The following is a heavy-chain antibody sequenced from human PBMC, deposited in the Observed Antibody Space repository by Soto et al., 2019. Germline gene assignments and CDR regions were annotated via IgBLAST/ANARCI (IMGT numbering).Heavy chain of an antibody. V-gene: IGHV4-61*01. CDR2: IYYSGNT. Sequence: PSENLSLTCTVSGDSVTSGNYYWSWIRQPPGKGLEWIGYIYYSGNTNYSPSLKSRVTMSLDRSNNQFSLNLSSVTAADTAVYYCARIPVDTSMINWFDPWGQGILVTVS. D-gene: IGHD5-18*01. J-gene: IGHJ5*01. CDR3: ARIPVDTSMINWFDP. CDR1: GDSVTSGNYY.